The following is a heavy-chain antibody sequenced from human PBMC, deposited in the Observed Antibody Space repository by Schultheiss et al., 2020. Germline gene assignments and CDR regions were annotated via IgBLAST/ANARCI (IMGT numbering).Heavy chain of an antibody. CDR3: ARDKRAEGGRLWFGELPQIFRPQMGPYYYYYGMDV. V-gene: IGHV1-18*01. CDR2: ISAYNGNT. J-gene: IGHJ6*02. CDR1: GYTFTSYG. Sequence: ASVKVSGKASGYTFTSYGISWVRQAPGQGLEWMGWISAYNGNTNYAQKLQGRVTMTTDTSTSTAYMELRSLRSDDTAVYYCARDKRAEGGRLWFGELPQIFRPQMGPYYYYYGMDVWGQGTTVTVSS. D-gene: IGHD3-10*01.